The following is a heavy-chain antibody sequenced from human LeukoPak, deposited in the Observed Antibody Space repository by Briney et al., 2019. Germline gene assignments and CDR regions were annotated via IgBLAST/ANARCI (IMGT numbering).Heavy chain of an antibody. CDR1: GITFSSYA. Sequence: GGSLRLSCAASGITFSSYAMSWVRQAPGQGLEWVSVISGSGGSTYYADSVKGRFTISRDNSKNTLYLQMNSLRAEDTAVYYCAKLRAVVVPAAIEIWGQGALVTVSS. V-gene: IGHV3-23*01. D-gene: IGHD2-2*01. J-gene: IGHJ4*02. CDR2: ISGSGGST. CDR3: AKLRAVVVPAAIEI.